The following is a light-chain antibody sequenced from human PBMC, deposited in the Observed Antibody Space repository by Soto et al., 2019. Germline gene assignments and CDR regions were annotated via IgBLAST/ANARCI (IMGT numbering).Light chain of an antibody. V-gene: IGLV7-46*01. CDR3: LLSYSGALVV. Sequence: QAVVTQEPSLTVSPGGTVTLTCGSSTGAVTSGHYPYWFQQKPGQAPRTQIYDTSNKHSWTPARFSGSLLGGKAALTLSGAQPEDEAEYYCLLSYSGALVVFGGRTKLTVL. J-gene: IGLJ2*01. CDR1: TGAVTSGHY. CDR2: DTS.